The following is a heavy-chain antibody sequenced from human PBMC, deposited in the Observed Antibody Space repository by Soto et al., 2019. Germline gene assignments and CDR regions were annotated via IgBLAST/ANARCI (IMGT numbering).Heavy chain of an antibody. CDR2: IYYSGST. J-gene: IGHJ4*02. Sequence: QVQLQESGPGLVKPSQTLSLTCTVSGGSISSGGYYWSWIRQHPGKGLEWIGYIYYSGSTYYNPSHKSRVTISVDTSKNQFSLKLSSVTAADTAVYYCARETSSSSPNFDYWGQGTLVTVSS. V-gene: IGHV4-31*03. CDR1: GGSISSGGYY. CDR3: ARETSSSSPNFDY. D-gene: IGHD6-6*01.